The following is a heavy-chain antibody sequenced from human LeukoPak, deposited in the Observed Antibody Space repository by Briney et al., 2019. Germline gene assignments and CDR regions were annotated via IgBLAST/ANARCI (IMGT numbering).Heavy chain of an antibody. CDR2: TGSTGVST. CDR1: GFTFSSYA. J-gene: IGHJ4*02. V-gene: IGHV3-23*01. Sequence: GGSLRLSCAASGFTFSSYAMNWVRQAPGKGLEWVSGTGSTGVSTFYADSVKGRFNVSRDNSKNTLSVQIISLRAEDTAVYYCAKDPGVVPAHYFDYWGQGTLVTVSS. D-gene: IGHD2-2*01. CDR3: AKDPGVVPAHYFDY.